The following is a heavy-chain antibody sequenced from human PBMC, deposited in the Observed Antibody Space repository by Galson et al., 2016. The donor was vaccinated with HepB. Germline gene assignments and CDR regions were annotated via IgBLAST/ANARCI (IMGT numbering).Heavy chain of an antibody. CDR1: GFTVSNTY. J-gene: IGHJ4*02. Sequence: SLRLSCAASGFTVSNTYMSWVRQAPGKGLEYVSVIYNSGSIFYADSVKGRFIISRDNSKNTLYLQMNSLRADDTAVYYCARGLVYFDFWGQGTLVTVSS. D-gene: IGHD2-21*01. CDR2: IYNSGSI. CDR3: ARGLVYFDF. V-gene: IGHV3-53*01.